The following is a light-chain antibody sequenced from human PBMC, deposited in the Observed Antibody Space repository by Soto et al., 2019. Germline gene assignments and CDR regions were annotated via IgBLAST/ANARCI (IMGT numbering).Light chain of an antibody. Sequence: QSVLTQPPSASGSPGQSVSISCTGTGSDVGTYNFVSWYQQHPGKAPKLLIYEVTKRPSGVPDRFSGSKSGNTAYLTVSGLQAEDEAEYFCSSYTGDRHFYVFGTGTKVTV. CDR1: GSDVGTYNF. CDR3: SSYTGDRHFYV. J-gene: IGLJ1*01. V-gene: IGLV2-8*01. CDR2: EVT.